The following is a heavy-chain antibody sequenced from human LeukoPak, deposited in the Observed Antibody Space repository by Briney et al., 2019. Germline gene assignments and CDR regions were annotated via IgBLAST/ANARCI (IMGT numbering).Heavy chain of an antibody. CDR1: GFTFTSYG. CDR3: AREKVIAAAGTKYYYFYGMDV. CDR2: IWYDGSNQ. V-gene: IGHV3-33*01. J-gene: IGHJ6*02. Sequence: PGRSLRLSCAASGFTFTSYGMHWVCEAPGKGLEWVSVIWYDGSNQYYADSVKGRFTISRDNSKNTIYLQMNSLRAEDTAVYYCAREKVIAAAGTKYYYFYGMDVWGQGTTVIVTS. D-gene: IGHD6-13*01.